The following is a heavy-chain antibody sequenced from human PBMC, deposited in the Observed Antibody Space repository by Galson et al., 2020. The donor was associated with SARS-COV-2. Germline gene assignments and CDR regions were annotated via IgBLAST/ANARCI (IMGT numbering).Heavy chain of an antibody. CDR3: ARDRGSRYCSGGSCYYYYYGMDV. CDR2: IWYDGSNK. D-gene: IGHD2-15*01. J-gene: IGHJ6*02. V-gene: IGHV3-33*01. Sequence: GGSLRLSCAASGFTFSSYGMHWVRQAPGKGLEWVAVIWYDGSNKYYADSVKGRFTISRDNSKNTLYLQMNSLRAEDTAVYYCARDRGSRYCSGGSCYYYYYGMDVWGQGTTVTVSS. CDR1: GFTFSSYG.